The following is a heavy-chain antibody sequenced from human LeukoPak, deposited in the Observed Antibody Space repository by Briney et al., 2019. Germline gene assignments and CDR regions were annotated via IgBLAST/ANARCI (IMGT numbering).Heavy chain of an antibody. CDR3: GRLGSGTLEFDS. CDR2: IFTTGNT. V-gene: IGHV4-61*02. J-gene: IGHJ4*02. CDR1: GASISSGECY. D-gene: IGHD1-7*01. Sequence: PSQTLSLTCTVSGASISSGECYWSWIRQPAGRGLEWVGRIFTTGNTDYNASLESRVTISVDTSKNRFSLNLTSVTAADTAVYYCGRLGSGTLEFDSWGQGTLVAVSS.